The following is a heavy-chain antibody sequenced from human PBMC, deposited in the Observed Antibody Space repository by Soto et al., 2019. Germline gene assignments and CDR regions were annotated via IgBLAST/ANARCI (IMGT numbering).Heavy chain of an antibody. CDR2: ISNDGSNK. CDR1: GFSFSTYG. D-gene: IGHD1-26*01. V-gene: IGHV3-30*18. Sequence: QVHLVASGGGVVQPGRSLRLSCAASGFSFSTYGMHWVRQAPGKGLEWVAFISNDGSNKYYADSVKGRFTISRDNSKNTLYLQMNSLRAEDTAVYYCAKGCGNYWAFAYWGQGTLVTVSS. J-gene: IGHJ4*02. CDR3: AKGCGNYWAFAY.